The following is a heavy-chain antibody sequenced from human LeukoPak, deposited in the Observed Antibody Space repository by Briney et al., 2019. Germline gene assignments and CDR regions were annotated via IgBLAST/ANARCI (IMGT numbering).Heavy chain of an antibody. CDR2: INSDGTTT. CDR1: GFSFSNSW. Sequence: GGSLRLSCAASGFSFSNSWMHWVRQAPGKGLVWVSRINSDGTTTYYADSVKGRFTISRDNAKNTLFLQMNSLRPEDTALYYCASDPYVANFWTGYPHYWGQGTLVTVSS. J-gene: IGHJ4*02. V-gene: IGHV3-74*01. CDR3: ASDPYVANFWTGYPHY. D-gene: IGHD3/OR15-3a*01.